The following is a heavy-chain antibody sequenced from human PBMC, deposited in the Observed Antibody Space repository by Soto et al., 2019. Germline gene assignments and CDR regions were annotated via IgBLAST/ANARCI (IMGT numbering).Heavy chain of an antibody. CDR2: IFHSGIT. Sequence: LSLTCTISGGSFNNDYWTWIRQSPGKGLEWIGYIFHSGITDYNPSVKSRVTISIDKSKNLFSLKLTSVTAADTAVYYCARDRYFYDSAGYYRTLDSWGQGILVTVSS. CDR3: ARDRYFYDSAGYYRTLDS. J-gene: IGHJ5*01. V-gene: IGHV4-59*01. D-gene: IGHD3-22*01. CDR1: GGSFNNDY.